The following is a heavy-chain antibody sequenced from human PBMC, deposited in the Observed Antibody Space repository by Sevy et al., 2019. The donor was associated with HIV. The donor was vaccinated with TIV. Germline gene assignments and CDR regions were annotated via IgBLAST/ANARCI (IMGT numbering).Heavy chain of an antibody. J-gene: IGHJ4*02. Sequence: SETLSLTCTVSGGSISSYYWSWIRQPPGKGLEWFGYIYYSGSTNYNPSLKSRVTITVDTSKNQFSLKLSSVTAADTAVYYCASSGYIYGYGVGDYWGQGTLVTVSS. CDR3: ASSGYIYGYGVGDY. V-gene: IGHV4-59*01. D-gene: IGHD5-18*01. CDR2: IYYSGST. CDR1: GGSISSYY.